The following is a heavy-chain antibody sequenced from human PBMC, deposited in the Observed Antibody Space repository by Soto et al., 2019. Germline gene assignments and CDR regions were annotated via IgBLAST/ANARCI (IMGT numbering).Heavy chain of an antibody. Sequence: GGSLRLSCAASGFTFSSYAMNWVRQAPGKGLEWVSGISGGGDYTHDADSVKGRFTISRDNSKNTLYLQMNSLRADDTAVYYCAKDRGIQLWLLSYYGMDVWGQGTTVTVSS. D-gene: IGHD5-18*01. V-gene: IGHV3-23*01. CDR3: AKDRGIQLWLLSYYGMDV. J-gene: IGHJ6*02. CDR1: GFTFSSYA. CDR2: ISGGGDYT.